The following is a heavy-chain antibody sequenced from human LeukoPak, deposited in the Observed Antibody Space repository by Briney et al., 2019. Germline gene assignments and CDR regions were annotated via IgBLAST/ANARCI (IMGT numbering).Heavy chain of an antibody. V-gene: IGHV3-64D*06. CDR1: GFTFSSYS. CDR2: ISSNGDNA. Sequence: PGGSLRLSCSASGFTFSSYSMYWVRQAPGKGLEYVSGISSNGDNAYNADSVKGRFTISRDNSKNTLYLQMSNLRADDAAVYYCVRGRTPPDHARYFDSWGQGTLVTVSS. D-gene: IGHD4-23*01. J-gene: IGHJ4*02. CDR3: VRGRTPPDHARYFDS.